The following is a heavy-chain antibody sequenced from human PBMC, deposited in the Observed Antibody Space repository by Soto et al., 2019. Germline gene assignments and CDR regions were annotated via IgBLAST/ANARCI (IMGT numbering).Heavy chain of an antibody. V-gene: IGHV3-21*01. CDR1: GFTFSSYS. J-gene: IGHJ4*02. D-gene: IGHD2-15*01. CDR3: ARVYCSGGSCYLDY. CDR2: ISSSSSYI. Sequence: EVQLVESGGGLVKPGGSLRLSCAASGFTFSSYSMNWVRQAPGKGLEWVSSISSSSSYIYYADSVKGRFTISRDNAKNSLYLQMNSLRAEVTAVYYCARVYCSGGSCYLDYWGQGTLVSVSS.